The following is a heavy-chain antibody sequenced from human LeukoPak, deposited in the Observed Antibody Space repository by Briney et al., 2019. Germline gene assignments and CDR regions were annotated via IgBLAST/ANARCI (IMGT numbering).Heavy chain of an antibody. Sequence: SETLSLTCTVSGGSISSSSYYWGWIRQPPGKGLEWIGSIYYRGSTYYNPSLKSRVTISVDTSKNQFSLKLSSVTAADTAVYYCARRRSSSTPIDYWGQGTLVTVSS. CDR3: ARRRSSSTPIDY. CDR1: GGSISSSSYY. V-gene: IGHV4-39*01. CDR2: IYYRGST. J-gene: IGHJ4*02. D-gene: IGHD6-13*01.